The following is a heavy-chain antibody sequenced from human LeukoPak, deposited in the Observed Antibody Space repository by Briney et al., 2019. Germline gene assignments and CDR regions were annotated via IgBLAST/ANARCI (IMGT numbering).Heavy chain of an antibody. D-gene: IGHD2-8*01. CDR2: ISYDGSNK. CDR3: ARDLFPEWFVRGPESVGFDY. J-gene: IGHJ4*02. V-gene: IGHV3-30*04. CDR1: GFTFSSYA. Sequence: GGSLRLSCAASGFTFSSYAMHWVRQAPGKGLEWVAVISYDGSNKYYADSVKGRFTISRDNSKNTLYLQMNSLRAEDTAVYYCARDLFPEWFVRGPESVGFDYWGQGTLVTVSS.